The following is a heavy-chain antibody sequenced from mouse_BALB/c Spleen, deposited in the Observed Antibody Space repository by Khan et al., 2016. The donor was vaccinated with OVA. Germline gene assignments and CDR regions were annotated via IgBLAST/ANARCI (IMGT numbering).Heavy chain of an antibody. J-gene: IGHJ3*01. V-gene: IGHV9-3-1*01. CDR2: INTYTGEP. Sequence: QIQLVQSGPELKKPGETVKISCKASGYTFTNYGMNWVKQAPGKGLKWMGWINTYTGEPTYADDFKGRFAFSLETSASTAYLQINNHKNEDTATYFCARSNGNDWFAYWGQGTLVTVSA. CDR1: GYTFTNYG. CDR3: ARSNGNDWFAY. D-gene: IGHD2-1*01.